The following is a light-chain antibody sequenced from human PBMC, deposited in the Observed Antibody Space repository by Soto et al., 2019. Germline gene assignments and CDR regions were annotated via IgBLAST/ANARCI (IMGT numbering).Light chain of an antibody. V-gene: IGKV3-15*01. J-gene: IGKJ1*01. Sequence: EIVMTQSPATLSVSPGERATLSCRASQSVSSNLAWYQQKPGQAPRLLIYGASTRATGIPARFSGSGSGKQFPHTISSLQSEDFAVYYCPQYNNWPPWTFGQGTKVEI. CDR1: QSVSSN. CDR2: GAS. CDR3: PQYNNWPPWT.